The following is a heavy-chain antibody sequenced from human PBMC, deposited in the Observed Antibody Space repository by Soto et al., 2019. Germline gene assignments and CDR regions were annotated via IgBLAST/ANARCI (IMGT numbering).Heavy chain of an antibody. CDR1: GYTFTTYY. CDR3: ARSDRQLQMDY. V-gene: IGHV1-46*01. CDR2: INPSGGST. J-gene: IGHJ4*02. D-gene: IGHD1-26*01. Sequence: GASVKVSCKASGYTFTTYYMHWVRQAPGQGLEWMGIINPSGGSTRYAQKFQGRVTMTRDTSTSTAYMELSSLRSEDTAVYYCARSDRQLQMDYWGQGTLVTVSS.